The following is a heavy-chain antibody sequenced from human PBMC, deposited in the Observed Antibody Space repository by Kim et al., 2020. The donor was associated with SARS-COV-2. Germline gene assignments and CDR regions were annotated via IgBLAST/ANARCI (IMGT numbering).Heavy chain of an antibody. CDR2: IYYSGST. J-gene: IGHJ3*02. CDR1: GGSISSGGYY. V-gene: IGHV4-31*03. CDR3: ARAATNVVVVAATVVAFDI. D-gene: IGHD2-15*01. Sequence: SETLSLTCTVSGGSISSGGYYWSWIRQHPGKGLEWIGYIYYSGSTYYNPSLKSRVTISVDTSKNQFSLKLSSVTAADTAVYYCARAATNVVVVAATVVAFDIWGQGTMVTGSS.